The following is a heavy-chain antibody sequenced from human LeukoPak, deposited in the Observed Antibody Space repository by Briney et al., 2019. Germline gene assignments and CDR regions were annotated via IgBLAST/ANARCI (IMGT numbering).Heavy chain of an antibody. CDR2: IKQDGSEK. J-gene: IGHJ4*02. CDR1: GFTFSSYW. V-gene: IGHV3-7*01. CDR3: ARDTGGGYSCYDC. Sequence: GGSLRLSCAASGFTFSSYWMTWIRQAPGKGLEWVANIKQDGSEKYYVDSVKGRFTISRDNAKNSLYLQMNSLRAEDTAVYYYARDTGGGYSCYDCWGQGTLVTVSS. D-gene: IGHD5-18*01.